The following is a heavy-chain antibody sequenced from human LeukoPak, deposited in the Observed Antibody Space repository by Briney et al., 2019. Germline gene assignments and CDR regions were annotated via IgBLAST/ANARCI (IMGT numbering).Heavy chain of an antibody. CDR1: GGSISSSSYY. J-gene: IGHJ4*02. V-gene: IGHV4-39*01. D-gene: IGHD3-10*01. CDR3: ARAASNVLLWFGELNYFDY. Sequence: PSETLSLTCTVSGGSISSSSYYWGWIRQPPGKGLEWIGSIYYSGSTYYNPSLKSRVTISVDTSKNQFSLKLSSVTAADTAVYYCARAASNVLLWFGELNYFDYWGQGTLVTVSS. CDR2: IYYSGST.